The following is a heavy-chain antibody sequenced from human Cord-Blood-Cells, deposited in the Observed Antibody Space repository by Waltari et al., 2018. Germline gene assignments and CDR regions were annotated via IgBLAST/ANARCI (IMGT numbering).Heavy chain of an antibody. Sequence: QVQLQESGPGLVKPSETLSLTCTVPGGSISSHYWSWIRQPPGQGMEWIGYIYYSGSTNYNPSLKSRVTISVDTSKNQFSLKLSSVTAADTAVYYCARVEYYDFWSGYYYYYGMDVWGQGTTVTVSS. J-gene: IGHJ6*02. D-gene: IGHD3-3*01. CDR1: GGSISSHY. V-gene: IGHV4-59*11. CDR3: ARVEYYDFWSGYYYYYGMDV. CDR2: IYYSGST.